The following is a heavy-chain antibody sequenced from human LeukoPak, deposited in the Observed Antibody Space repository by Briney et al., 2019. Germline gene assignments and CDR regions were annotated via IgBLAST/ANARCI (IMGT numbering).Heavy chain of an antibody. Sequence: SETLSLTCTVSGGSISSYYWSWIRQPAGKGLEWIGRIYTSGRTNYNPSLKGRVTMSVDTSKNQFSLKLSSVTAADTAVYYCARVGDVIAAAGWWFDPWGQGTLVTVSS. V-gene: IGHV4-4*07. D-gene: IGHD6-13*01. CDR3: ARVGDVIAAAGWWFDP. CDR2: IYTSGRT. J-gene: IGHJ5*02. CDR1: GGSISSYY.